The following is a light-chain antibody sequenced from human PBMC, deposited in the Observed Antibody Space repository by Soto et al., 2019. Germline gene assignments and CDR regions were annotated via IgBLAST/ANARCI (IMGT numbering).Light chain of an antibody. J-gene: IGLJ1*01. Sequence: QSALTQPRSVSGSPGQSVTLSCAGTSSDVGGYNFVSWYQQHPGRAPRLMIYDVDKRPSGVPDRFSGSKSGNTASLTISGLQAEDEADYYCCSYAGTYTFGFGTGTKLTVL. CDR1: SSDVGGYNF. CDR3: CSYAGTYTFG. V-gene: IGLV2-11*01. CDR2: DVD.